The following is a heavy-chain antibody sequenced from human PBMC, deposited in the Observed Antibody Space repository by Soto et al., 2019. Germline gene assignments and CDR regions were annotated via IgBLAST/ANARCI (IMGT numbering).Heavy chain of an antibody. Sequence: GESLKISCAASGFTFSSYAMSWVRQAPGKGLEWVSAIGGSGSTTFYVDSVKGRFTISRDNSKNTLYLQMNSLRAEDTAVYYCAKDLSPFVLVAPNYYAMDVWGQGTTVTVSS. CDR3: AKDLSPFVLVAPNYYAMDV. V-gene: IGHV3-23*01. J-gene: IGHJ6*02. CDR1: GFTFSSYA. D-gene: IGHD2-8*01. CDR2: IGGSGSTT.